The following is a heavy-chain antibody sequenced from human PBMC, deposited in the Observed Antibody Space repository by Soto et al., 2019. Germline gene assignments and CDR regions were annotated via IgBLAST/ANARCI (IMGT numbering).Heavy chain of an antibody. Sequence: PSETLSLTCAVSGGSISSGGYSWSWIRQPPGKGLEWIGYIYHSGSTYYNPSLKSRVTISVDRSKNQFSLKLSSVTAADTAIYYCARVKLAGRGSFHYWGQGTLVTVSS. J-gene: IGHJ4*02. CDR1: GGSISSGGYS. CDR2: IYHSGST. D-gene: IGHD3-3*02. CDR3: ARVKLAGRGSFHY. V-gene: IGHV4-30-2*01.